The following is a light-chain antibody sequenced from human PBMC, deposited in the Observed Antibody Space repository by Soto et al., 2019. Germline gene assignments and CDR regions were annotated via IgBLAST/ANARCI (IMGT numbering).Light chain of an antibody. Sequence: DIPMTQSPSTLSASVGDRVTITCRASRSVSGWLAWYQQKPGTAPKLLIHKTANLESGVPSRFSGSGSGTEFTLTISSLQPDDSATYYCQQYYSDSWTFGQGTKVEIK. V-gene: IGKV1-5*03. CDR2: KTA. CDR1: RSVSGW. CDR3: QQYYSDSWT. J-gene: IGKJ1*01.